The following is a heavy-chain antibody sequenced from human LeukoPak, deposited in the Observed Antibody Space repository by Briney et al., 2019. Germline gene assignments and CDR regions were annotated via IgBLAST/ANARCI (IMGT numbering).Heavy chain of an antibody. J-gene: IGHJ4*02. D-gene: IGHD1-1*01. V-gene: IGHV3-7*03. Sequence: GGSLRLSCAASGFTFSNFWMSWVRQAPGKGLEWEANIKVDGSEKYYVDSVKGRFTISRDNAENSLYLQMNSLRAEDTAVYYCARKTGTTGEAFDYWGQGTQVTVSS. CDR1: GFTFSNFW. CDR2: IKVDGSEK. CDR3: ARKTGTTGEAFDY.